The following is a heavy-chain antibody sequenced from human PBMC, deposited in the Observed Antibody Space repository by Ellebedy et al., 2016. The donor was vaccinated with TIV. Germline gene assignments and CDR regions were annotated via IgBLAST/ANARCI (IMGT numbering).Heavy chain of an antibody. CDR3: ERDPRFGHFDY. CDR1: GFPLSTSGMC. Sequence: SGPTLVKPTQTLTLTCTFSGFPLSTSGMCVSWIRQPPGKALEWLARIDWDDAKYYSTSLKTRVTISKDTSKNQVVLTMTNMDPVDTATYYCERDPRFGHFDYWGQGTLVTVSS. J-gene: IGHJ4*02. CDR2: IDWDDAK. V-gene: IGHV2-70*11. D-gene: IGHD3-10*01.